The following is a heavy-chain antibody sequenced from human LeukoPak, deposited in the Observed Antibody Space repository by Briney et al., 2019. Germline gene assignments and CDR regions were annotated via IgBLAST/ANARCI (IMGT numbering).Heavy chain of an antibody. CDR3: ARASSIDY. CDR2: IRSSGLYA. D-gene: IGHD3-10*01. J-gene: IGHJ4*02. Sequence: GGSLRLSCVASGFTFSSYGMHWVRQAPGKGLEWVSSIRSSGLYAYYADSVKGRFTISRDNAKNSLYLQMNSLTAEDTAVYYCARASSIDYWGQGTLVTVSS. V-gene: IGHV3-21*01. CDR1: GFTFSSYG.